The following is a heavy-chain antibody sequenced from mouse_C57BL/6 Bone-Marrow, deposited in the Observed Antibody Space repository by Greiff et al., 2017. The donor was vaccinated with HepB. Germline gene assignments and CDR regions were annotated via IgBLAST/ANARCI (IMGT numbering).Heavy chain of an antibody. Sequence: EVKLMESGGGLVKPGGSLKLSCAASGFTFSSYAMSWVRQTPEKRLEWVATISDGGSYTYYPDSVKGRFTISRDNAKNNLYLKMNHLKSEDTAMYYCARDRAVVEGYYFDYWGQGTTLTVSS. V-gene: IGHV5-4*01. CDR1: GFTFSSYA. CDR2: ISDGGSYT. CDR3: ARDRAVVEGYYFDY. D-gene: IGHD1-1*01. J-gene: IGHJ2*01.